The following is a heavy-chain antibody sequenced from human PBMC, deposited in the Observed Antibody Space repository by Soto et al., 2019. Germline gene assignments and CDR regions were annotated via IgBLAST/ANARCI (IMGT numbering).Heavy chain of an antibody. D-gene: IGHD5-18*01. V-gene: IGHV3-23*01. Sequence: EVQLLESGGGLVRPGGSLRLSCAASGFTFSSYAMSWVRQAPGKGLEWVSTISGSDGRTYSTDSVKGRFTISRDNSRNTAYLQMNSLRVEDTAVYYCAKGVSQYTPLALFDYWGRGTLVTFSS. CDR3: AKGVSQYTPLALFDY. CDR1: GFTFSSYA. J-gene: IGHJ4*02. CDR2: ISGSDGRT.